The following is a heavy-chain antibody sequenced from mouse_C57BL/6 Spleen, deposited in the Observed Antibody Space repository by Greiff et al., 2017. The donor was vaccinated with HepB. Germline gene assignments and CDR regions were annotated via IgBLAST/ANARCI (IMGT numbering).Heavy chain of an antibody. Sequence: EVQLQQSGPELVKPGASVKISCKASGYSFTGYYMNWVKQSPEKSLEWIGDINPSTGGTTYNQKFKAKATLTVDKSSSTAYMQLKSLTSEDSAVYYCARGGFAYWGQGTLVTVSA. CDR1: GYSFTGYY. CDR2: INPSTGGT. J-gene: IGHJ3*01. CDR3: ARGGFAY. V-gene: IGHV1-42*01.